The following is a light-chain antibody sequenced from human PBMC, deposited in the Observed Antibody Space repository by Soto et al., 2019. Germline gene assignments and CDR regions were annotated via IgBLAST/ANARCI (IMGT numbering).Light chain of an antibody. CDR2: SAT. CDR3: QQYGDSPMFT. V-gene: IGKV3-20*01. J-gene: IGKJ2*01. CDR1: QSVGSSY. Sequence: EVVLTQSPGTLSLSPGESATLSCRATQSVGSSYLAWYQHKPGQAPRLLIYSATTRATGIPDRFSGSGSEADFTLTISRLEPEDFAVYYCQQYGDSPMFTFGQGTKLEIK.